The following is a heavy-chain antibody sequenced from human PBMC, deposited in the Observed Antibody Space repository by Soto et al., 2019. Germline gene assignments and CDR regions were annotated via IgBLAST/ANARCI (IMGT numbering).Heavy chain of an antibody. J-gene: IGHJ4*02. Sequence: EVQLVESGGGLVKPGGSLRLSCAVSGFTFSNVWMSWVRQAPGKGLEWVGRIKSKSDGGTTDYAAPVKGRFTISRDDSKSTPYLQMNSLETEDTAVYYCTTENFWSGYYYGYWGQGTLVTVSS. D-gene: IGHD3-3*01. V-gene: IGHV3-15*01. CDR1: GFTFSNVW. CDR3: TTENFWSGYYYGY. CDR2: IKSKSDGGTT.